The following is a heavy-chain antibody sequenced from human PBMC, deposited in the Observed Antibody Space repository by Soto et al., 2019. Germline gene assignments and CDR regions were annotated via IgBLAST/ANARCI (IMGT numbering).Heavy chain of an antibody. CDR3: ARGPPADX. J-gene: IGHJ5*02. V-gene: IGHV5-51*01. CDR2: IWPDGSET. D-gene: IGHD2-2*01. CDR1: GYSFTDYW. Sequence: PGESLKISWKGSGYSFTDYWIAWVRQMPGKGLEWMGIIWPDGSETSYSPSFQGQVTISADTSINTAYLQLRSLKASDSGVYYCARGPPADXWGQGTQVTVSX.